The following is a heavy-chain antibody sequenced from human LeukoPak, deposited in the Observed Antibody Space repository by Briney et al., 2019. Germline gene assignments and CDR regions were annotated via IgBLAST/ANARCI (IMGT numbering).Heavy chain of an antibody. V-gene: IGHV4-34*01. CDR1: GGSFSGYY. J-gene: IGHJ4*02. CDR3: ARSDSSGHYLDY. Sequence: SETLSLTCAVYGGSFSGYYWSWIRQPPGKGLEWIGEINHSGSTNYNPSLKSRVTISVDTSKNQFSLKLSSVTAADTAVYYCARSDSSGHYLDYWGQGTLVTVSS. CDR2: INHSGST. D-gene: IGHD3-22*01.